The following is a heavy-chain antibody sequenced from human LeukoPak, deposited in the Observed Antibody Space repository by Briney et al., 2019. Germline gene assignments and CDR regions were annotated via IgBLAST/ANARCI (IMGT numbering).Heavy chain of an antibody. V-gene: IGHV3-30*03. CDR3: ARAPLSDAFDI. CDR2: ISYDGSNK. CDR1: GFTFSTYG. J-gene: IGHJ3*02. Sequence: PGGSLRLSCAASGFTFSTYGMHWVRQAPGKGLEWVAVISYDGSNKYYADSVKGRFTISRDNSKNTLYLQMNSLRAEDTAVYYCARAPLSDAFDIWGQGTGVTVSS.